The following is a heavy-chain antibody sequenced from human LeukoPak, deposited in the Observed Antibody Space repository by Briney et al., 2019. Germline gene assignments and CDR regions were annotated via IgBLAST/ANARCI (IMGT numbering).Heavy chain of an antibody. D-gene: IGHD3-10*01. V-gene: IGHV3-74*01. CDR2: INSDGSST. Sequence: PGGSLRLSCAASGFTFSSYWMHWVRQAPGKGLVWVSRINSDGSSTSYADSVKGRFTISRDNAKNTLYLQMNSLRAEDTAVYYCARGGYGSGSDDAFDIWGQGTMVTVSS. CDR3: ARGGYGSGSDDAFDI. CDR1: GFTFSSYW. J-gene: IGHJ3*02.